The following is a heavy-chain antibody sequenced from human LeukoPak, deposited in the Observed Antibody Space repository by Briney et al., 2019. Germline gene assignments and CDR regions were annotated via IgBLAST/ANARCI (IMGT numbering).Heavy chain of an antibody. D-gene: IGHD2-15*01. CDR1: GYTFTAYY. CDR2: MNPHSGNT. Sequence: GASVKVSCKASGYTFTAYYMHWVRQASGQGLEWMGWMNPHSGNTGFAQKFQGRVTITSDTSISTAYMELSSLRSDDTAVYYCAREGLDYWGQGTLVTVSS. V-gene: IGHV1-8*03. J-gene: IGHJ4*02. CDR3: AREGLDY.